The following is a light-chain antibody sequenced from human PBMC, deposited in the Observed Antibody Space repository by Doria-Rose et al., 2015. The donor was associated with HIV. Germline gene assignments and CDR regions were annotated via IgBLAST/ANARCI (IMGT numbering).Light chain of an antibody. CDR2: GAS. Sequence: DIVMTQSSETLSVSPGESATLSCRASQSVSTDLAWYQHKPGQAPRLLIWGASTRATGIPARFSGSGSGTEFTLTISSLQSEDFAIYFCHQYNNWPTFGQGTRLDIK. J-gene: IGKJ5*01. CDR3: HQYNNWPT. CDR1: QSVSTD. V-gene: IGKV3-15*01.